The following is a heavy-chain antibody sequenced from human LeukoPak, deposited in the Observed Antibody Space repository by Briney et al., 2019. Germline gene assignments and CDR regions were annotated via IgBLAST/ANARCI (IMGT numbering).Heavy chain of an antibody. CDR1: GFTFSSYS. Sequence: PGGSLRLSCAASGFTFSSYSMNWVRQAPGKGLEWVSSISSSSSYIYYADSVKGRFTISRDNAKNSLYLQMNSLRAEDTAVYYCARGEVAARRGGVLDYWGQGTLVTVSS. D-gene: IGHD6-6*01. CDR3: ARGEVAARRGGVLDY. V-gene: IGHV3-21*01. CDR2: ISSSSSYI. J-gene: IGHJ4*02.